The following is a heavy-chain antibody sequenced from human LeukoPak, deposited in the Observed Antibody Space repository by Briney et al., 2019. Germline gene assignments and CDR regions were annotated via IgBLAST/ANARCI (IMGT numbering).Heavy chain of an antibody. Sequence: PSETLSLTCTVSGGSISSGSYYWSWIRQPAGKGLGWIGRIYTSGSTNYNPSLKSRVTISVDTSKNQFSLKLSSVTAADTAVYYCARGYWNYGLNYYYYMDVWGKGTTVTVSS. V-gene: IGHV4-61*02. CDR2: IYTSGST. D-gene: IGHD1-7*01. CDR1: GGSISSGSYY. J-gene: IGHJ6*03. CDR3: ARGYWNYGLNYYYYMDV.